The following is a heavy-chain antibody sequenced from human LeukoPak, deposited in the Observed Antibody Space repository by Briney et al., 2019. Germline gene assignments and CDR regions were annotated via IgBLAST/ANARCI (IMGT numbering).Heavy chain of an antibody. CDR2: IYYSGST. V-gene: IGHV4-61*08. D-gene: IGHD2-15*01. CDR3: ARVASTFDY. CDR1: GGSISSGGYS. J-gene: IGHJ4*02. Sequence: SETLSLTCTVSGGSISSGGYSWSWIRQPPGKGLEWIGYIYYSGSTNYNPSLKSRVTISVDTSKNQFSLKLSSVTAADTAVYYCARVASTFDYWGQGTLVTVSS.